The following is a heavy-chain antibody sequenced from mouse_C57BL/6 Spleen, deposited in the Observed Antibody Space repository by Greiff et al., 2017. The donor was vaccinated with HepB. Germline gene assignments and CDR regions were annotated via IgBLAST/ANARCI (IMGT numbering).Heavy chain of an antibody. CDR3: ARLTGYFDY. Sequence: QVHVKQSGPGLVQPSQSLSITCTVSGFSLTSYGVHWVRQSPGKGLEWLGVIWSGGSTDYNAAFISRLSISKDNSKSQVFFKMNSLQADDTAIYYCARLTGYFDYWGQGTTLTVSS. CDR1: GFSLTSYG. V-gene: IGHV2-2*01. J-gene: IGHJ2*01. CDR2: IWSGGST. D-gene: IGHD4-1*01.